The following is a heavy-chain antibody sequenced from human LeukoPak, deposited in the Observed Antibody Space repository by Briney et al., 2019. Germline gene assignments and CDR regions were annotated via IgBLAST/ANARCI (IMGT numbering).Heavy chain of an antibody. CDR2: INSDGSST. D-gene: IGHD6-19*01. CDR3: ARTDAVAGPLDY. Sequence: PGGSLRLSCAASGFTFGSYWMHWVRQAPGKGLVWVSRINSDGSSTSYADSVKGRFTISRDNAKNTLYLQMNSLRAEDTAVYYCARTDAVAGPLDYWGQGTLVTVSS. CDR1: GFTFGSYW. V-gene: IGHV3-74*01. J-gene: IGHJ4*02.